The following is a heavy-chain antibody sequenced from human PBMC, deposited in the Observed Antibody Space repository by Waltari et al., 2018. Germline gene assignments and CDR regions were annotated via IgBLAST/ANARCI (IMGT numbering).Heavy chain of an antibody. Sequence: QVQLVQSGAEVKKPGASVKVSCKASGYTFTSYGISWVRQAPGQGLEWMGWISGYNGNTNYAQRLKGRATMTTDTSTRTAYMELRSLRSDDTAVYYCARDLKKYSSGWFRYYYYGMDVWGQGTTVTVSS. V-gene: IGHV1-18*01. CDR1: GYTFTSYG. CDR2: ISGYNGNT. CDR3: ARDLKKYSSGWFRYYYYGMDV. D-gene: IGHD6-19*01. J-gene: IGHJ6*02.